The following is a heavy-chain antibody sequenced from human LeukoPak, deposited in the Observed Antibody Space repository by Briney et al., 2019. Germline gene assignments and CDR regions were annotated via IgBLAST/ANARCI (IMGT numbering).Heavy chain of an antibody. CDR1: GYSFTSYW. Sequence: GESLKISCKGSGYSFTSYWIGWVRQMPGKGLEWMGIIYPGDSDTRYSPSFQGQVTISADRSISTAYLQWSSLKASDTAMYYCARRYLRYYYDSSGYENAFDIWGQGTMVTVSS. V-gene: IGHV5-51*01. CDR2: IYPGDSDT. J-gene: IGHJ3*02. CDR3: ARRYLRYYYDSSGYENAFDI. D-gene: IGHD3-22*01.